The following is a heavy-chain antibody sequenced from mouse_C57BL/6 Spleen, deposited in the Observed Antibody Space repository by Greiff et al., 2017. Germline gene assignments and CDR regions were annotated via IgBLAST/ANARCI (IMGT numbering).Heavy chain of an antibody. D-gene: IGHD1-1*01. Sequence: QVQLQQPGAELVKPGASVKLSCKASGYSFTSYWLHWVKQRPGQGLEWIGMIHPNSGSTNSNEKFKSKATLTVDNSSSTAYMQLSSLTSEDSAVYYCARSRYYYGSLRAMDDWGQGTSVTVAS. V-gene: IGHV1-64*01. CDR1: GYSFTSYW. J-gene: IGHJ4*01. CDR3: ARSRYYYGSLRAMDD. CDR2: IHPNSGST.